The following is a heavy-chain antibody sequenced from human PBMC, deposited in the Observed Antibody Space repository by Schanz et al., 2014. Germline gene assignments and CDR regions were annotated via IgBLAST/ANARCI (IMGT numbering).Heavy chain of an antibody. V-gene: IGHV1-69*14. CDR2: INPSGGST. Sequence: QVQLMQSGAEVAEPGSSVKVSCRASGGSFSNHGLTWVRQAPGQGLEWMGVINPSGGSTIYAQKFQGRVTMPAVKSTGAAYMERKSLRSADTSVYCCATIGVNDYWRFGVDLWGQGTTVTVSS. CDR1: GGSFSNHG. CDR3: ATIGVNDYWRFGVDL. J-gene: IGHJ6*02. D-gene: IGHD3-16*01.